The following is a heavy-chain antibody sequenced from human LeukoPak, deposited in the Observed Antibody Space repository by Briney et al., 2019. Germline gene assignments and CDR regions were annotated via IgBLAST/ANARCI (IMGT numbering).Heavy chain of an antibody. Sequence: PSETLSLTCTVSGGSISSYYWSWIRQPPGKGLEWIGYIYYSGSTNYNPSLKSRVTISVDMSKNQFSLKLSSVTAADTAVYYCARARLNNWFDPWGQGTLVTVSS. CDR2: IYYSGST. V-gene: IGHV4-59*01. CDR1: GGSISSYY. J-gene: IGHJ5*02. CDR3: ARARLNNWFDP.